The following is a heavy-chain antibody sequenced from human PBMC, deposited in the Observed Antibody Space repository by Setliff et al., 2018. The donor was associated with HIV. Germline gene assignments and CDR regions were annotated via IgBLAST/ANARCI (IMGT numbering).Heavy chain of an antibody. Sequence: SVKVSCKASGGTFSSYAISWVRQAPGQGLEWMGGIIPILGIANYAQKLQGRVTITADKSTSTAYMELSSLRSEDTAVYYCARVAGGYYFDYWGQGTLVTVSS. CDR1: GGTFSSYA. J-gene: IGHJ4*02. CDR3: ARVAGGYYFDY. CDR2: IIPILGIA. V-gene: IGHV1-69*10.